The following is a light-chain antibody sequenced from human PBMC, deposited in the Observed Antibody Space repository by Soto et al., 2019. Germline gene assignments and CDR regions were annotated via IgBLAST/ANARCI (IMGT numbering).Light chain of an antibody. CDR3: QAYDSSLSVV. Sequence: QSVLTQPPSVSGAPGQRVTIYCTGSSSNIGSGYDVHWYQQLPGTAPKLLIYGNSNRPSGVPDRFSGSKSGTSASLAITGLQAEDEADYYRQAYDSSLSVVFGGGTKLTVL. V-gene: IGLV1-40*01. CDR1: SSNIGSGYD. CDR2: GNS. J-gene: IGLJ2*01.